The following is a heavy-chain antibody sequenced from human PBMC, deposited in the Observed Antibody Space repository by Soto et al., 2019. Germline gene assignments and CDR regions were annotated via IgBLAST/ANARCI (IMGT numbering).Heavy chain of an antibody. D-gene: IGHD6-6*01. J-gene: IGHJ6*02. Sequence: GESLKISCKGSGYSFTIYCISWVLQMPWKGLEWMGRIDASDSYTNYSPSFQGHVTISADKSISTAYLQWSSLKASDTAMYYCARHRERAARPDWYGMDVWGQGTTVTVSS. CDR3: ARHRERAARPDWYGMDV. CDR2: IDASDSYT. V-gene: IGHV5-10-1*01. CDR1: GYSFTIYC.